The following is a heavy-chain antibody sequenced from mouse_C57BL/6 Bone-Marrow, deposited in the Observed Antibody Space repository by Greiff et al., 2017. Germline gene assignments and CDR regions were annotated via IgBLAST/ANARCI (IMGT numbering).Heavy chain of an antibody. V-gene: IGHV1-50*01. Sequence: VQLQQPGAELVKPGASVKLSCKASGYTFTSYWMQWVKQRPGQGLEWIGEINPSDSYPHSNQKFQGKATLTVDTSSITAYMQLNSLTSEVSAVYYGAREELPHGGFAYWGQGTLVTVSA. D-gene: IGHD1-2*01. CDR1: GYTFTSYW. J-gene: IGHJ3*01. CDR2: INPSDSYP. CDR3: AREELPHGGFAY.